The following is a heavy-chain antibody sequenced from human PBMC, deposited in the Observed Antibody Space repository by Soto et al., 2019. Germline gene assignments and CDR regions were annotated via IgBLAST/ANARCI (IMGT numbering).Heavy chain of an antibody. V-gene: IGHV1-8*01. CDR2: MNPNSGNT. CDR1: GYTFTSYD. D-gene: IGHD3-22*01. CDR3: ARDIVVVMTGYYYGMDV. J-gene: IGHJ6*02. Sequence: VASVKVSCKASGYTFTSYDINWVRQATGQGLEWMGWMNPNSGNTGYAQKFQGRVTMTRNTSISTAYMELSSLRSEDTAVYYCARDIVVVMTGYYYGMDVWGQGTTVTVSS.